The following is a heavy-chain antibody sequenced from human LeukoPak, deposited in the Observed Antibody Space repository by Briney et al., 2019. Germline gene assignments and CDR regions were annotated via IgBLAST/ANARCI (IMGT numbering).Heavy chain of an antibody. Sequence: GGSLRLSCAASGFTVSSYAMSWVRQAPGKGLEWVSAISGGGGSTYYADSVKGRFTISRDNSKNTLYLQMNSLRAEDTAVYYCAKDEGMSISYYFDYWGQGTLVTVSS. D-gene: IGHD3-10*01. CDR2: ISGGGGST. CDR3: AKDEGMSISYYFDY. CDR1: GFTVSSYA. V-gene: IGHV3-23*01. J-gene: IGHJ4*02.